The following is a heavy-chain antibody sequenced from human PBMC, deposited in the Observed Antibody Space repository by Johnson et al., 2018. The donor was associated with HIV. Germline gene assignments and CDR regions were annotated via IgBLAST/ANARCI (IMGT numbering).Heavy chain of an antibody. CDR3: ARARDWNYGDI. Sequence: QVQLVESGGGVVQPGRSLRLSCVASGFTFSSYTMHWVRQAPGKGLEWVAVISYDGSNKYFADSVKGRFTISRDNSKNTLYLQMSSLRAEDTAVYYCARARDWNYGDIWGQGTMVTVSS. D-gene: IGHD1-7*01. J-gene: IGHJ3*02. V-gene: IGHV3-30*04. CDR1: GFTFSSYT. CDR2: ISYDGSNK.